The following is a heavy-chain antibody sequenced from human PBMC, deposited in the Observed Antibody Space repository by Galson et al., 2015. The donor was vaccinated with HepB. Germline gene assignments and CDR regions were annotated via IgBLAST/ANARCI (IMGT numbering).Heavy chain of an antibody. V-gene: IGHV5-51*01. D-gene: IGHD2-15*01. J-gene: IGHJ5*02. CDR3: ARHNWGFNCSGGSCYSSGWFDP. CDR1: GYSFTSYW. Sequence: SGAEVKKPGESLKISCKGSGYSFTSYWIGWVRQMPGKGLEWMGIIYPGDSDTRYSPSFQGQVTISADKSISTAYLQWSSLKASDTAMYYCARHNWGFNCSGGSCYSSGWFDPWGQGTLVAVSS. CDR2: IYPGDSDT.